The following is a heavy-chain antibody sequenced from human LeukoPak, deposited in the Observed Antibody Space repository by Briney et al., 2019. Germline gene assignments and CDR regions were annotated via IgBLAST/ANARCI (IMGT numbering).Heavy chain of an antibody. CDR2: IIPILGIA. Sequence: GASVKVSCKASGGTFSSYAISWVRQAPGQGLEWMGRIIPILGIANYAQKFQGRVTITADKSTSTAYMELSSLRSEDTAVYYCARGMVRGLFDYWGQGTLVTVSS. J-gene: IGHJ4*02. CDR3: ARGMVRGLFDY. CDR1: GGTFSSYA. D-gene: IGHD3-10*01. V-gene: IGHV1-69*04.